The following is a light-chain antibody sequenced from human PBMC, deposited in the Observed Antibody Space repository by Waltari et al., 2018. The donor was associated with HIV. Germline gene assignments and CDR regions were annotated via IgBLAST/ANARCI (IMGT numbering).Light chain of an antibody. V-gene: IGKV3-11*01. CDR3: QQRSDWPYT. CDR2: GTS. Sequence: EFVLTQSPATLSLSPGEGATLSCRASPSVSSHLAWYQQIPGHPPRLLIYGTSNSAPGVPARVSGSGSGTDFTLTISSLEPEDFAVYFCQQRSDWPYTFGQGTKVEIK. J-gene: IGKJ2*01. CDR1: PSVSSH.